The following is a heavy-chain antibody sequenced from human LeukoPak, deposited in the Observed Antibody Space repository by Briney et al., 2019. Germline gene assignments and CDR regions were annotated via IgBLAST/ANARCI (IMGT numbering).Heavy chain of an antibody. J-gene: IGHJ3*02. Sequence: ASVKVSCKASGYTFTSYYMHWVRQAPGQGLECMGRINPNSGGTNYAQKFQGRVTMTRDTSISTAYMELSRLRSDDTAVYYCARAFDILTGYLSSDAFDIWGQGTMVTVSS. V-gene: IGHV1-2*06. CDR1: GYTFTSYY. D-gene: IGHD3-9*01. CDR2: INPNSGGT. CDR3: ARAFDILTGYLSSDAFDI.